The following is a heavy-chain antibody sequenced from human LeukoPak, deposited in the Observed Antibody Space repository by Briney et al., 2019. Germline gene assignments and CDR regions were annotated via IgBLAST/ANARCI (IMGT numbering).Heavy chain of an antibody. V-gene: IGHV3-30*18. D-gene: IGHD3-10*01. J-gene: IGHJ4*02. Sequence: GGSLRLSCAASGLTFNTFGMHWVRQAPGKGLEWVSVISYDGSNKSYADSVRGRFTVSRDNSKNTLYLQMNTLRAEDTAVYHCAKSQGLLWFGENFDYWGQGTLVTVSS. CDR2: ISYDGSNK. CDR3: AKSQGLLWFGENFDY. CDR1: GLTFNTFG.